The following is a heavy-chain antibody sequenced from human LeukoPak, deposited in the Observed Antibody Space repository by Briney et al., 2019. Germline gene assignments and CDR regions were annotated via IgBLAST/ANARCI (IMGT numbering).Heavy chain of an antibody. CDR2: IYYSGST. V-gene: IGHV4-39*07. J-gene: IGHJ4*02. Sequence: SETLSLTCTVSGGSISSSSYYWGWIRQPPGKGLEWIGSIYYSGSTYYNPSLKSRVIISVDTSKNQFSLKLSSVTAADTAVYYCASNRDYYDSSGAGGLDYWGQGTLVTVSS. D-gene: IGHD3-22*01. CDR3: ASNRDYYDSSGAGGLDY. CDR1: GGSISSSSYY.